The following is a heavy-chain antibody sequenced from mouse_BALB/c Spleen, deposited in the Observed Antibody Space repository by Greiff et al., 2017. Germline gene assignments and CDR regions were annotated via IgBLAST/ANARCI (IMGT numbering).Heavy chain of an antibody. CDR2: ISYDGSN. CDR1: GYSITSGYY. D-gene: IGHD1-1*01. J-gene: IGHJ4*01. Sequence: VQLQQSGPGLVKPSQSLSLTCSVTGYSITSGYYWNWIRQFPGNKLEWMGYISYDGSNNYNPSLKNRISITRDTSKNQFFLKLNSVTTEDTATYYCARPITTEGAMDYWGQGTSVTVSS. V-gene: IGHV3-6*02. CDR3: ARPITTEGAMDY.